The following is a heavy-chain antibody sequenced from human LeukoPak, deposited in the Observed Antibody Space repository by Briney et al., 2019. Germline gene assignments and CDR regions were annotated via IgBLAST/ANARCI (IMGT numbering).Heavy chain of an antibody. V-gene: IGHV3-7*01. CDR3: ARIRRGWSQNWDY. D-gene: IGHD6-19*01. CDR1: GFTFSSYW. CDR2: IKQDGSEK. Sequence: GGSLRLSCAASGFTFSSYWMSWVRQAPGKGLEWVANIKQDGSEKYYVDSVKGRFTISRDNAKNSLYLQMNSLRAEDTAVYYCARIRRGWSQNWDYWGQGTLVTVSS. J-gene: IGHJ4*02.